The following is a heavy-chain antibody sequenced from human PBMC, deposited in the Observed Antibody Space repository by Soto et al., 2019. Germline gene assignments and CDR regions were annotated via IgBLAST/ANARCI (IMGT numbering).Heavy chain of an antibody. D-gene: IGHD3-22*01. CDR3: ARDAGGGYFPPLFDY. V-gene: IGHV3-21*01. CDR1: GFTFSSYS. CDR2: ISSSSSYI. Sequence: GGSLRLSCAASGFTFSSYSMNWVRQAPGKGLEWVSSISSSSSYIYYADSVKGRFTISRDNAKNSLYLQMNSLRAEDTAVYYCARDAGGGYFPPLFDYWGQGTLVTVSS. J-gene: IGHJ4*02.